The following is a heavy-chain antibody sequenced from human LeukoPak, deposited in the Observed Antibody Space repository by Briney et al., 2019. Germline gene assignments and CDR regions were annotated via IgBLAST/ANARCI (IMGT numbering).Heavy chain of an antibody. CDR2: IYNSGTT. V-gene: IGHV4-59*01. CDR1: GGSISSYY. D-gene: IGHD4-17*01. Sequence: PSETLSLTCTVSGGSISSYYWSWIRQPPGKGLEWIGYIYNSGTTNYNPSLKSRVTISVDTSKHQFSLNLSSVTAADTAVYYCAKDCNAVTRGYFDYWGQGTLVTVSS. CDR3: AKDCNAVTRGYFDY. J-gene: IGHJ4*02.